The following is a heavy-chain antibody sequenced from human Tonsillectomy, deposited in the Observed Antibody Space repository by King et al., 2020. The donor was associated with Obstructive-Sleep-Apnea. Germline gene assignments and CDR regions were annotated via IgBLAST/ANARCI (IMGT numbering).Heavy chain of an antibody. J-gene: IGHJ5*02. D-gene: IGHD4-17*01. V-gene: IGHV4-31*03. CDR3: ARGETTVMHHALRFDP. CDR1: GGSISSGGYY. Sequence: LQLQESGPGLVKPSQTLSLTCTVSGGSISSGGYYWSWIRQHPGKGLEWIGYIYYSGSTYYNPSLKRRVTISVDTSKNQFSLKLSSVTAADTAVYYCARGETTVMHHALRFDPWGQGTLVTVSS. CDR2: IYYSGST.